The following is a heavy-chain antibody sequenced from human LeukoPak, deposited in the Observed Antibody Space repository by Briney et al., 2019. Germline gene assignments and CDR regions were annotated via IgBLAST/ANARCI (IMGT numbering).Heavy chain of an antibody. CDR2: IIPTFGTV. Sequence: SVKVSCKASRTTFRSYAINWVRQAPGQGLEWMGAIIPTFGTVKYAQKFQGRVTMTADESTSTAYMDLSSLRSDDTAVYFCARATSANEYSYGFHFDYWGQGTLVTVSS. CDR1: RTTFRSYA. D-gene: IGHD5-18*01. CDR3: ARATSANEYSYGFHFDY. V-gene: IGHV1-69*01. J-gene: IGHJ4*02.